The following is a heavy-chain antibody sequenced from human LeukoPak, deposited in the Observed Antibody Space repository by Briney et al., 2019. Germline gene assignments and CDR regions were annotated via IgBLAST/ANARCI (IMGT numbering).Heavy chain of an antibody. V-gene: IGHV3-7*01. CDR2: MNPDGSVK. CDR3: ARDPSHGALDT. Sequence: TGGSLRLSCAASGFSFSDSWMSWVRQAPGKGLEGVADMNPDGSVKFYVDSVKGRFTISRDNAKKSLYLLMDSLRAEDTAVYYCARDPSHGALDTWGQGTVVTVSS. CDR1: GFSFSDSW. J-gene: IGHJ3*02.